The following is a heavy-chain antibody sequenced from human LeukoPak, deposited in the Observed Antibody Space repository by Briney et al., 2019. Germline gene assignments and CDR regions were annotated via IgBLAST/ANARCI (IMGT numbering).Heavy chain of an antibody. J-gene: IGHJ3*02. D-gene: IGHD5-24*01. CDR3: ARDVEMATIGFSFDI. CDR1: GFTFSSYG. Sequence: GRSLRLSCAASGFTFSSYGMHWVRQAPGKGLEWVAVISYDGSNKYYADSVKGRFTISRDNSKNTLYLQMNSLRAEDTAVYYCARDVEMATIGFSFDIWGQGTMVTVSS. CDR2: ISYDGSNK. V-gene: IGHV3-30*03.